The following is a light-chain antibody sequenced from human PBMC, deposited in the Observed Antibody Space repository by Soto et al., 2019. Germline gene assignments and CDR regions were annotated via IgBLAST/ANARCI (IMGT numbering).Light chain of an antibody. CDR3: QQYYNTPRT. J-gene: IGKJ1*01. Sequence: DIEITQSPSTLPASVGYRVTITCRASQSISNGLAWYQQKQGTAPKLLIYHDSNLQSGVPSRFSGSGSGTEFTLTISSLQAEDVAVYYCQQYYNTPRTCGQGP. CDR2: HDS. CDR1: QSISNG. V-gene: IGKV1-5*01.